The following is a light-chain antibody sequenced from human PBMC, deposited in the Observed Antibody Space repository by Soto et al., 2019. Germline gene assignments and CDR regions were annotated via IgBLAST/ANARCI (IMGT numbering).Light chain of an antibody. J-gene: IGLJ3*02. CDR2: GNS. CDR3: HSFDSSLSGWV. CDR1: SSNIGAGYD. Sequence: QSVLTQPPSVSGAPGQRVTISCTGSSSNIGAGYDVPWYQQLPGTAPKLLIYGNSNRPSGLPNRFSGSKSGTSASLAITGLQAEDEADYYCHSFDSSLSGWVFGGGTKLTVL. V-gene: IGLV1-40*01.